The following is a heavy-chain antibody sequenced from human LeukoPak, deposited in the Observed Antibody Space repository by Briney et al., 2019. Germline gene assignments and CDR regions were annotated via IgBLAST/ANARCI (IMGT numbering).Heavy chain of an antibody. J-gene: IGHJ3*02. CDR1: GGSFSGYY. CDR2: IYYSGST. CDR3: ARGWTGSCYLVGGLSAFDI. V-gene: IGHV4-34*01. Sequence: SETLSLTCAVYGGSFSGYYWSWIRQPPGKGLEWIGSIYYSGSTYYNPSLKSRVTISVDTSKNQFSLKLSSVAAADTAVYYCARGWTGSCYLVGGLSAFDIWGQGTMVTVSS. D-gene: IGHD2-15*01.